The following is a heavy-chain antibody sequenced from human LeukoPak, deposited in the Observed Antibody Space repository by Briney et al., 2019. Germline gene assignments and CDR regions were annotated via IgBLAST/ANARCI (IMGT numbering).Heavy chain of an antibody. J-gene: IGHJ6*02. Sequence: GRSLRLSCAASGFTFSSYGMHWVRQAPGKGLEWVAVISYDGSNKYYADSVKGRFTISRDNSENTLYLQMNSLRAEDTAVYYCAKGPPGTLYYYYYYGMDVWGQGTTVTVSS. CDR2: ISYDGSNK. V-gene: IGHV3-30*18. CDR3: AKGPPGTLYYYYYYGMDV. D-gene: IGHD2-8*01. CDR1: GFTFSSYG.